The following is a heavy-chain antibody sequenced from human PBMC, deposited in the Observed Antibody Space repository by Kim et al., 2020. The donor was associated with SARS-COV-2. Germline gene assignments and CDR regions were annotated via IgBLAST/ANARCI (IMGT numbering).Heavy chain of an antibody. CDR2: ISAYNGNT. D-gene: IGHD3-9*01. CDR1: GYTFTSYG. CDR3: ASRGLGGDYDILAY. J-gene: IGHJ4*02. Sequence: ASVKVSCKASGYTFTSYGISWVRQAPGQGLEWMGWISAYNGNTNYAQKLQGRVTMTTDTSTSTAYMELRSLRSDDTAVYYCASRGLGGDYDILAYWGQGTLVTVSS. V-gene: IGHV1-18*01.